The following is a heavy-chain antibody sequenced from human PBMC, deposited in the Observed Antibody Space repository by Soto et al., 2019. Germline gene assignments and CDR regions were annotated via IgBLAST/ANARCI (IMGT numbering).Heavy chain of an antibody. J-gene: IGHJ4*02. CDR3: ARQGRPTGIAVAGPFDY. D-gene: IGHD6-19*01. Sequence: SETLSLTCAVYGGSLSGYYWSWIRQPPGKGLEWIGEINHSGSTNYNPSLKSRVTISVDTSKNQFSLKLSSVTAADTAVYYCARQGRPTGIAVAGPFDYWGQGTLVTVSS. V-gene: IGHV4-34*01. CDR1: GGSLSGYY. CDR2: INHSGST.